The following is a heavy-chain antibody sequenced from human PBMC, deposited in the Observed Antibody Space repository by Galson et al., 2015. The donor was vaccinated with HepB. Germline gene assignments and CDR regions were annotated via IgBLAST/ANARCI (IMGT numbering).Heavy chain of an antibody. Sequence: QSGAEVKKPGESLTISCTASGYTFTNYWISWVRQMPGKGLEWMGRIEPTDSYTNYRPSFQGHVTISVDKSTSTAFLHWSSLQASDTAVYYCARLQSSIAVAGDYWGQGTLITVSS. J-gene: IGHJ4*02. CDR2: IEPTDSYT. CDR1: GYTFTNYW. V-gene: IGHV5-10-1*01. D-gene: IGHD6-19*01. CDR3: ARLQSSIAVAGDY.